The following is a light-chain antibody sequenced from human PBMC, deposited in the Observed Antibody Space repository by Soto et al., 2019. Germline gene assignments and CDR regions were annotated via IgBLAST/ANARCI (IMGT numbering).Light chain of an antibody. V-gene: IGLV1-40*01. Sequence: QSVLTQPPSVSGAPGQRVTISCTGSSSNIGAGYDVHWYQRLPGTAPKLLIYGNSNRPSGVPDRFSGSKSGTSASLAITGLQAEDEADYYCQSYDSSLSAHVFGTGTKVTVL. CDR1: SSNIGAGYD. CDR2: GNS. CDR3: QSYDSSLSAHV. J-gene: IGLJ1*01.